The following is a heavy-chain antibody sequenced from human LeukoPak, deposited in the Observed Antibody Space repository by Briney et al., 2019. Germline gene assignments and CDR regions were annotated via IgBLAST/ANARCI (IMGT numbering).Heavy chain of an antibody. CDR2: ISYSESA. CDR1: GDTLSGYY. V-gene: IGHV4-59*01. CDR3: ARGTLRGNNGAYGMDV. D-gene: IGHD1/OR15-1a*01. Sequence: SETVSLTCSISGDTLSGYYWSWIRQPPGKALEWIGYISYSESAKYNPSLDSRLIISLDTSKNQFSLKLSSVTAADTAVYSCARGTLRGNNGAYGMDVWGQGTMVTVSS. J-gene: IGHJ6*02.